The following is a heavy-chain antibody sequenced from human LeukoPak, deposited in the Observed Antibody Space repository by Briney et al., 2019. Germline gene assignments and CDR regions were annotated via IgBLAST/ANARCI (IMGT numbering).Heavy chain of an antibody. CDR3: ARDKFPRQFHQDYYYYYMDV. CDR1: GGSISSYY. CDR2: IYYSGST. V-gene: IGHV4-59*01. J-gene: IGHJ6*03. Sequence: SETLSLTCTVSGGSISSYYWSWIRQPPGKGLEWIGYIYYSGSTNYNPSLKSRVTISVDTSKNQFSLKLSSVTAADTAVYYCARDKFPRQFHQDYYYYYMDVWGKGTTVTVSS. D-gene: IGHD2-2*01.